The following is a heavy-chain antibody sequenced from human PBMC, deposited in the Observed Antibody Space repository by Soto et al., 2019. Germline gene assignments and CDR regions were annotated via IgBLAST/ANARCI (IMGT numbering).Heavy chain of an antibody. CDR1: GFTFSSYS. V-gene: IGHV3-21*01. J-gene: IGHJ6*02. D-gene: IGHD3-9*01. CDR2: ISSSSSYI. Sequence: PGGSLRLSCAASGFTFSSYSMNWVRQAPGKGLEWVSSISSSSSYIYYADSVKGRFTISRDNAKNSLYLQMNSLRAEDTAVYYCARDPIYDILTGYGYYGMDVWGQGTTVTVSS. CDR3: ARDPIYDILTGYGYYGMDV.